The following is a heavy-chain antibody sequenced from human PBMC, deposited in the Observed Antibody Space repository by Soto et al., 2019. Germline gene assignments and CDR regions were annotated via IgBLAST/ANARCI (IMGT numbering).Heavy chain of an antibody. Sequence: QVQLVESGGGVVQPGRSLRLSCAASGCAFSSYAMHWVRRAPGKGLEWVAVISYDASNKYYGDSVKGRFTISRDNSKKTMCLQMSSLRAEDTAFYYCARPFSSGWYGDFDFWGQGTLVAVSS. CDR1: GCAFSSYA. V-gene: IGHV3-30-3*01. J-gene: IGHJ4*02. CDR2: ISYDASNK. CDR3: ARPFSSGWYGDFDF. D-gene: IGHD6-19*01.